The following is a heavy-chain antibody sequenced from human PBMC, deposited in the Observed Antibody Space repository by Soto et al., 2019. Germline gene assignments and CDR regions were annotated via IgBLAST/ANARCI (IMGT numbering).Heavy chain of an antibody. CDR1: GYSFTSYW. V-gene: IGHV5-51*01. J-gene: IGHJ6*02. D-gene: IGHD4-17*01. CDR2: IYPGDSDT. CDR3: ARLTVTTFHLSYYYYGMDV. Sequence: GESLKISCKGSGYSFTSYWIGWVRQMPGKGLEWMGIIYPGDSDTRYSPSFQGQVTISADKSISTAYLQWSSLKASDTAMYYCARLTVTTFHLSYYYYGMDVWGQGTTVTVSS.